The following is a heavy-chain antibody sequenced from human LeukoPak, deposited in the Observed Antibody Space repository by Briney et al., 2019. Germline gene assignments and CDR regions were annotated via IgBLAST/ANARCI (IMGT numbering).Heavy chain of an antibody. Sequence: GGPLRLSCTASGIIFGYCAMSWVHQARERREERVGFNSSKAYAGSREYSASLKGRFTISRDDSKSIDYLQTNRLKTDDTAVYYCTRGPGIAVAGTGVWHFDLWGRGSLVTVSS. V-gene: IGHV3-49*04. CDR2: NSSKAYAGSR. J-gene: IGHJ2*01. CDR3: TRGPGIAVAGTGVWHFDL. CDR1: GIIFGYCA. D-gene: IGHD6-19*01.